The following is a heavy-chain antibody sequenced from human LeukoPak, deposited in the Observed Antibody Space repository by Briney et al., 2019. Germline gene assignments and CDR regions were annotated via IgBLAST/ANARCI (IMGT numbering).Heavy chain of an antibody. CDR3: ARSSDPSSSWYPTVDDAFDI. J-gene: IGHJ3*02. V-gene: IGHV1-2*06. Sequence: ASVKVSCKASGYTFTGYYMHWVRQGPGQGLEWMGRINPNSGGTNYAQKFQGRVTMTRDTSISTAYMELSRLRSDDTAVYYCARSSDPSSSWYPTVDDAFDIWGQGTMVTVSS. CDR2: INPNSGGT. D-gene: IGHD6-13*01. CDR1: GYTFTGYY.